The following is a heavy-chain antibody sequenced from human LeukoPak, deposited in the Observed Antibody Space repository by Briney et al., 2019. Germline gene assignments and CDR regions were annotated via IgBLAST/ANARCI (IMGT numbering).Heavy chain of an antibody. J-gene: IGHJ3*02. Sequence: LGESLKISCKGSGYSFTSYWIAWVRQMPGKGLEWMGTIYPDDSDTRYSPSFQGQVTISADKSISTAYLQWSSLKASDTAMYYCARLMGGGGSSADAFDICGHGTMVTVSS. D-gene: IGHD2-15*01. V-gene: IGHV5-51*01. CDR2: IYPDDSDT. CDR1: GYSFTSYW. CDR3: ARLMGGGGSSADAFDI.